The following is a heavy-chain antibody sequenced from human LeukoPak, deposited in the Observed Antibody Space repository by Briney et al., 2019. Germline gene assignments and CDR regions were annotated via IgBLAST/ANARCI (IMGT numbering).Heavy chain of an antibody. D-gene: IGHD6-13*01. CDR1: GGSISSGGYY. CDR2: IYHSGST. J-gene: IGHJ3*02. V-gene: IGHV4-30-2*01. CDR3: ARAGTIAAAALDAFDI. Sequence: SQTLSLTCTVSGGSISSGGYYWSWIRQPPGKGLEWIGYIYHSGSTYYNPSLKSRVTISVDTSKNQFSLKLSSVTAADTAVYYCARAGTIAAAALDAFDIWGQGTMVTVSS.